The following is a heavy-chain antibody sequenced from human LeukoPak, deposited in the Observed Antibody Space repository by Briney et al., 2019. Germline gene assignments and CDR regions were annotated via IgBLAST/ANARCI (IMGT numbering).Heavy chain of an antibody. CDR2: IYPGNSDT. CDR1: GYSFTSYW. Sequence: GGSLLISCLCSGYSFTSYWIGWVRHMTREGVEWRGIIYPGNSDTRDGPSFQGQATISAHKSISTACLQWSSRSASDTAMYYCASHIYRNSSYRYFDYWGQGTPGSVSS. J-gene: IGHJ4*02. V-gene: IGHV5-51*01. CDR3: ASHIYRNSSYRYFDY. D-gene: IGHD6-13*01.